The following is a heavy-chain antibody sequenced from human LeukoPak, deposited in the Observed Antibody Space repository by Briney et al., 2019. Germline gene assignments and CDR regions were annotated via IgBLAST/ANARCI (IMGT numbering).Heavy chain of an antibody. D-gene: IGHD3-22*01. CDR1: GGSISSYY. CDR2: IYTSGST. V-gene: IGHV4-4*07. CDR3: ARISYDSSGYCDAFDI. Sequence: SETLSLTCTVSGGSISSYYGSWIRQPAGKGLEWIGRIYTSGSTNYNPSLKSRVTMSVGTSKNQFSLKLSSVTAADTAVYYSARISYDSSGYCDAFDIWGQGTMVTVSS. J-gene: IGHJ3*02.